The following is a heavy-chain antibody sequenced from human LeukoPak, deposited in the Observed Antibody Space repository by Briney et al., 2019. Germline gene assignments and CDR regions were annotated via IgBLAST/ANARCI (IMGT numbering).Heavy chain of an antibody. J-gene: IGHJ4*02. CDR1: GYTFTSYA. V-gene: IGHV7-4-1*02. CDR2: INTNTGNP. CDR3: AREGSVTGYSSRIVDY. D-gene: IGHD6-13*01. Sequence: ASVKVSCKASGYTFTSYAMNWVRQAPGQGLEWMGWINTNTGNPTYAQGFTGRFVFSLDTSVSTAYLQISSLKAEDTAVYYCAREGSVTGYSSRIVDYWGQGTLVTVSS.